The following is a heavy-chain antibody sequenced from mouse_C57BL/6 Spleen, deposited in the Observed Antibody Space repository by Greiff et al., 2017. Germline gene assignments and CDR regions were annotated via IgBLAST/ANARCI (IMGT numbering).Heavy chain of an antibody. Sequence: QVQLQQPGAELVKPGASVKLSCKASGYTFTSYWMHWVKQRPGQGLEWIGMIHPNSGSTNYNEKFKSKATLTVDKSSSTAYMQLSSLTSEDSAVYYCAREKISDYAMDYWGQGTSVTVSS. CDR1: GYTFTSYW. J-gene: IGHJ4*01. CDR2: IHPNSGST. V-gene: IGHV1-64*01. CDR3: AREKISDYAMDY.